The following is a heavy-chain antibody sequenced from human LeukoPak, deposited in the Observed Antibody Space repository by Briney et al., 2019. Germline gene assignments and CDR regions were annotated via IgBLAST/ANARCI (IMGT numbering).Heavy chain of an antibody. V-gene: IGHV4-61*01. CDR3: ARHQFSTPEFVY. Sequence: SETLSLTCTVSGAAVSSARYHWMWIRQPPGKGLEYIGNIHYSGSTDYKPSLQSRVTISVDTSKNQFSLKLSSVTAADTAVYYCARHQFSTPEFVYWGRGTLVTVSS. J-gene: IGHJ4*02. D-gene: IGHD2-15*01. CDR2: IHYSGST. CDR1: GAAVSSARYH.